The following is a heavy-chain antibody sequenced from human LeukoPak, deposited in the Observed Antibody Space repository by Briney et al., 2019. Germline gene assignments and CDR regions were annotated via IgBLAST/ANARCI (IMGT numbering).Heavy chain of an antibody. D-gene: IGHD5-18*01. CDR1: GYTFSTHD. Sequence: ASVKVSCKASGYTFSTHDINWVRQAPGQGLEWMGWMNPNSDNAGYAQKFQGRVTMTRNPSISTAYMELSSLRSGDTAVYYCARNVRDTGAFDYWGQGTLVTVSS. CDR3: ARNVRDTGAFDY. J-gene: IGHJ4*02. V-gene: IGHV1-8*02. CDR2: MNPNSDNA.